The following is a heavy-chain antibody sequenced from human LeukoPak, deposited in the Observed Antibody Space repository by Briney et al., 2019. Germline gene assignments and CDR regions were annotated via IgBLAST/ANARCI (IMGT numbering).Heavy chain of an antibody. CDR2: IYTSGST. D-gene: IGHD6-13*01. CDR1: GGSISSGSYY. Sequence: SQTLSLTXTVSGGSISSGSYYWSWIRQPAGEGLEWIGRIYTSGSTNYNPSLKSRVTISVDTSKNQFSLKLSSVTAADTAVYYCAGGSAALDYWGQGTLVTVSS. CDR3: AGGSAALDY. V-gene: IGHV4-61*02. J-gene: IGHJ4*02.